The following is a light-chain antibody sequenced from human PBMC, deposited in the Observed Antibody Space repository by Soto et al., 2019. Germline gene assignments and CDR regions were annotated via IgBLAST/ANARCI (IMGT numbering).Light chain of an antibody. V-gene: IGKV1-12*01. J-gene: IGKJ5*01. Sequence: DTQLTQSPFSISASVGDRVTITCRASQAVNNWLAWFQQKPGMAPKLVIYYVSSLQSGVPSRFSGSGSGTEFTLTISSLQPEDFATYYCQQSNNHPISFGQGTRLDI. CDR2: YVS. CDR1: QAVNNW. CDR3: QQSNNHPIS.